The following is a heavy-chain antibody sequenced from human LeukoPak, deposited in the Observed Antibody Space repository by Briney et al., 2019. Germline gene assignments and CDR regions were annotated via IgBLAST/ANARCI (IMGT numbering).Heavy chain of an antibody. J-gene: IGHJ3*02. CDR1: GYTFTSYY. CDR2: INPSGGST. Sequence: ASVKVSCKASGYTFTSYYMHWVRQAPGQGLEWMGIINPSGGSTSYAQKFQGRVTMTRDTSTSTVYMELSSLRSEDTAVYYCATAQHYDFWSGYPSDAFDIWGQGTMVTVSS. D-gene: IGHD3-3*01. V-gene: IGHV1-46*01. CDR3: ATAQHYDFWSGYPSDAFDI.